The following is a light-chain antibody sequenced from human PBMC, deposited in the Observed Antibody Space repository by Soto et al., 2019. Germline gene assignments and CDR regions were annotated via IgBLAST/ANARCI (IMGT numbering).Light chain of an antibody. CDR1: SGHSSYA. V-gene: IGLV4-69*01. Sequence: QSVLTQSPSASASLGASVKLTCTLSSGHSSYAIAWHQQQPEKGPRYLMKLNSDGSHSKGDGIPARFSGSSSGAERYLTISSLQSEDQADYYCQTWGTGIQVVGTGTKVTVL. J-gene: IGLJ1*01. CDR2: LNSDGSH. CDR3: QTWGTGIQV.